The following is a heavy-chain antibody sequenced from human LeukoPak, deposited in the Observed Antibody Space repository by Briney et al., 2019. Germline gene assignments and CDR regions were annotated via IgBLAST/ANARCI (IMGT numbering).Heavy chain of an antibody. CDR3: ARGPRGYSYGYYFDY. V-gene: IGHV4-34*01. CDR2: INHSGST. J-gene: IGHJ4*02. D-gene: IGHD5-18*01. CDR1: GGSFSGYY. Sequence: ASETLSLTCAVYGGSFSGYYWSWIRQPPGKGLEWIGEINHSGSTNYNPSLKSRVTISVDTSKNQFSLKLSSVTAADTAVYYCARGPRGYSYGYYFDYWGQGTLVTVSS.